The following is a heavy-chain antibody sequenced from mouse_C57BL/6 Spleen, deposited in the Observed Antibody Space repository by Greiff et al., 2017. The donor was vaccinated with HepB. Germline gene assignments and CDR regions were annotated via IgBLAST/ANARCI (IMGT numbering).Heavy chain of an antibody. Sequence: QVHVKQPGAELVMPGASVKLSCKASGYTFTSYWMHWVKQRPGQGLEWIGEIDPSDSYTNYNQKFKGKSTLTVDKSSSTAYMQLSSLTSEDSAVYYCARSEHLDYWGQGTTLTVSS. CDR2: IDPSDSYT. V-gene: IGHV1-69*01. J-gene: IGHJ2*01. CDR1: GYTFTSYW. CDR3: ARSEHLDY.